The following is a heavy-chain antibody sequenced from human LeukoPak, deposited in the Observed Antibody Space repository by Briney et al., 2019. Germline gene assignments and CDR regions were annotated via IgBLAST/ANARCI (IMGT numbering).Heavy chain of an antibody. CDR3: ARASYCSGGSCYAEY. CDR1: GYSFTTYW. CDR2: IYPGDSDT. Sequence: GESLKISCKGSGYSFTTYWIGWVRQMPGKGLEWMGIIYPGDSDTRYSPSFQGQVTISVDKSISTAYLQWSSLKASDTAMYYCARASYCSGGSCYAEYWGQGTLVTVSS. J-gene: IGHJ4*02. D-gene: IGHD2-15*01. V-gene: IGHV5-51*01.